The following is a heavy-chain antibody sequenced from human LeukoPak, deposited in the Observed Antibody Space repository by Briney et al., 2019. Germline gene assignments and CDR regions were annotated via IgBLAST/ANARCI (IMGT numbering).Heavy chain of an antibody. D-gene: IGHD2-8*01. CDR3: AKDRSCTNNICHGDFGY. CDR2: ISGSGGST. J-gene: IGHJ4*02. V-gene: IGHV3-23*01. Sequence: PGGSLRLSCAASGFTFSSYAMSWVRQAPGKGLEWVSDISGSGGSTYYADSVKGRFTISRDNSKNTLYLQMNSLRAEDTAAYYCAKDRSCTNNICHGDFGYWGQGTLVTVSS. CDR1: GFTFSSYA.